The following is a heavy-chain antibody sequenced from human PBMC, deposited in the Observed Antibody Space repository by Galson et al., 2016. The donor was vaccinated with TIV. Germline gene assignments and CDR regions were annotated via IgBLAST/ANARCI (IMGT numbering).Heavy chain of an antibody. CDR2: TNTDTGHP. V-gene: IGHV7-4-1*02. J-gene: IGHJ4*02. CDR1: GYTFRNYA. Sequence: SVKVSCKASGYTFRNYAMNWMRQAPGQGFEWMGWTNTDTGHPTYAQGFTGRFVFSLDTSVNTAYLEITSLRTEDTAVYYCAREKAGPGYWGQGTLITVSS. CDR3: AREKAGPGY. D-gene: IGHD6-19*01.